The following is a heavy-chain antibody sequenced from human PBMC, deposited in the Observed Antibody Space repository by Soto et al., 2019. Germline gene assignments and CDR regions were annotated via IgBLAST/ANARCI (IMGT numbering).Heavy chain of an antibody. Sequence: SETLSLTCTVSGGSITNYYWSWIRQPPGKRLERNGYIYYSGGTNYNTSLNRRITISVDTSKVQFRLKLSSVTAADTAVYYCARVGCISTNCYFSSDGRGWFDPWGQGTLVTVSS. CDR3: ARVGCISTNCYFSSDGRGWFDP. J-gene: IGHJ5*02. CDR1: GGSITNYY. V-gene: IGHV4-59*01. CDR2: IYYSGGT. D-gene: IGHD2-2*01.